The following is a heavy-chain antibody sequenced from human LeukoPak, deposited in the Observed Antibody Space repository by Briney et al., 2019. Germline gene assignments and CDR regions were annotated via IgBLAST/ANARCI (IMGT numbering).Heavy chain of an antibody. V-gene: IGHV4-34*01. CDR3: ARGVGSSWYYYYYMDV. D-gene: IGHD6-13*01. Sequence: SETLSLTCAVYGGSFSGYYWSWIRQPPGKGLEWIGEINHSGSTNYNPSLKSRVTISVDTSKNQFSLKLSSVTAADTAVYYCARGVGSSWYYYYYMDVWGKGSTVTVSS. CDR1: GGSFSGYY. J-gene: IGHJ6*03. CDR2: INHSGST.